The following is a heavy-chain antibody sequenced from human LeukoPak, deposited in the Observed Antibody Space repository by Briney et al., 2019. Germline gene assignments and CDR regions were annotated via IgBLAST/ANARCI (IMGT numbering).Heavy chain of an antibody. D-gene: IGHD1-26*01. Sequence: GGSLRLSCAASGFTFTSYAMSWVRQAPGKGLEWVSAISGSGGSTYYADSVKGRFTISSDNSKNTLYLQMNSLRAEDTAVYYCAKRGAEVGATVAPGDYWGQGTLVTVSS. V-gene: IGHV3-23*01. CDR3: AKRGAEVGATVAPGDY. CDR2: ISGSGGST. CDR1: GFTFTSYA. J-gene: IGHJ4*02.